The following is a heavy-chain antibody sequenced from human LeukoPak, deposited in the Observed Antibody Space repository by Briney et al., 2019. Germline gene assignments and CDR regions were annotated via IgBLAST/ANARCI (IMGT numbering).Heavy chain of an antibody. Sequence: ASVKVSCKASGYTFTSYYMHWVRQAPGQGLEWMGIINPSGGSTSYAQKFQGRVTMTRDTSTSTVYMELSSLRSEDTAVYYCASEPLSIAARGGFYYYYYGMDAWGQGTTVTVSS. CDR2: INPSGGST. CDR1: GYTFTSYY. D-gene: IGHD6-6*01. J-gene: IGHJ6*02. V-gene: IGHV1-46*01. CDR3: ASEPLSIAARGGFYYYYYGMDA.